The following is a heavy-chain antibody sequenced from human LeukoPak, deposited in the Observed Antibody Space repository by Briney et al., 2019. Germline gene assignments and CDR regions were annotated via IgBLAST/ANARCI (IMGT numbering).Heavy chain of an antibody. D-gene: IGHD2-2*01. J-gene: IGHJ4*02. CDR3: ARSRYCSSTSCYALDY. CDR1: GGSFSGYY. V-gene: IGHV4-34*01. CDR2: INHSGST. Sequence: SETLSLTCAVYGGSFSGYYWSWIRQPPGKGLEWIGEINHSGSTNYNPSLKSRVTISVDTSKNQFSLKLSSVTAADTAVYYCARSRYCSSTSCYALDYWGQGTLVTVSS.